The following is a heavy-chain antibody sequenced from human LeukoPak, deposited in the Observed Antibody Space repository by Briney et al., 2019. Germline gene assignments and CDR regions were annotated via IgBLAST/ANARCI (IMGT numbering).Heavy chain of an antibody. CDR2: TRRKARNYST. J-gene: IGHJ6*02. CDR1: SFTFSDYY. Sequence: GASLTLSCALSSFTFSDYYMDCVRQDPGKWLECVGRTRRKARNYSTHYVGSVQGRLPISQDDSKTSLDLQMNSLKIEDTAVYYCVRGGSTTGIPYTTDVWGQGSTVSV. V-gene: IGHV3-72*01. CDR3: VRGGSTTGIPYTTDV. D-gene: IGHD1-1*01.